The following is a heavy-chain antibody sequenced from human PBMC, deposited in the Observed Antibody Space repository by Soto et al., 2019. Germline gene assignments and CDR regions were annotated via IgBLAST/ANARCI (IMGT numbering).Heavy chain of an antibody. Sequence: GPSVKGSCKASGYTFSNEAITWVRQAPGQGLEWMGGFDPEDGETIYAQKFQGRVTMTEDTSTDTAYMELSSLRSEDTAVYYCATDELWGQGTLVTVSS. CDR3: ATDEL. D-gene: IGHD1-7*01. V-gene: IGHV1-24*01. CDR1: GYTFSNEA. J-gene: IGHJ4*02. CDR2: FDPEDGET.